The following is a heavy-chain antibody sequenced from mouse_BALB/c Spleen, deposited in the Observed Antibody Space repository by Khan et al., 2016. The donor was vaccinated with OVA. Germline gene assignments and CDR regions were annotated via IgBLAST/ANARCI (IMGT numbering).Heavy chain of an antibody. D-gene: IGHD2-14*01. J-gene: IGHJ2*01. CDR2: ISYSGST. CDR3: AWTHSYYRYSVCDY. Sequence: EVQLQESGPGLVKPSQSLSLTCTVTAYSITSDYAWTWIRQFPGNKLEWMGYISYSGSTSYNPSLKSRISITRDTSKNQFFLQLISVTTEDRATYYVAWTHSYYRYSVCDYWGQGTTLTVSS. V-gene: IGHV3-2*02. CDR1: AYSITSDYA.